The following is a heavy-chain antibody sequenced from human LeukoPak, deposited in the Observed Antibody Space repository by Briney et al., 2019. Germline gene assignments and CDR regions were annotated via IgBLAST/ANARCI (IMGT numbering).Heavy chain of an antibody. CDR3: ARATYCGGDCYLGYYYGMDV. D-gene: IGHD2-21*02. CDR2: IYYSGST. CDR1: GGSISSGDYY. V-gene: IGHV4-30-4*01. Sequence: PSETLSLTCTVSGGSISSGDYYWSWIRQPPGKGLEWIGYIYYSGSTNYNPSLKSRVTISVDTSKNQFSLKLSSVTAADTAVYYCARATYCGGDCYLGYYYGMDVWGQGTTVTVSS. J-gene: IGHJ6*02.